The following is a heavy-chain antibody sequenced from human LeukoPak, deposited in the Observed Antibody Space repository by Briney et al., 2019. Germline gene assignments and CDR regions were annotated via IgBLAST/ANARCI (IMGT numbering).Heavy chain of an antibody. D-gene: IGHD1-26*01. CDR1: GFTFSTYG. CDR3: ARDGIVGRTSAFDI. Sequence: GGSMRLSCAASGFTFSTYGMHWVRQAPGEGLQWVALVWYDGSSKYYADSVKGRFTISRDNSKNTMYLQMNSLRAEDTAVYYCARDGIVGRTSAFDIWGQGTMVTVSS. CDR2: VWYDGSSK. J-gene: IGHJ3*02. V-gene: IGHV3-33*01.